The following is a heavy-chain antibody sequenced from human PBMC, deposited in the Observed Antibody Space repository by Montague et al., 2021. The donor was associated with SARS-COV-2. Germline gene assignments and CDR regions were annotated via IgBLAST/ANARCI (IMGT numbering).Heavy chain of an antibody. J-gene: IGHJ2*01. D-gene: IGHD1-26*01. CDR2: IVYDGIT. V-gene: IGHV4-61*08. CDR1: GDSVSSADYY. Sequence: ETLSLTRTVSGDSVSSADYYWTWIRQPPGKGLEWIGYIVYDGITKYSPALRSRVTISMDTSKNQLSLNLKSVTAADTALYYCARPRNAGYFWSLDFWGRGTLVTVSS. CDR3: ARPRNAGYFWSLDF.